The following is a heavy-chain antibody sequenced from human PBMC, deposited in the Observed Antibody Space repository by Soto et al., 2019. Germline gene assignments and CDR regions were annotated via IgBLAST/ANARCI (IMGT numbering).Heavy chain of an antibody. Sequence: QVQLVQSGAEGKKPGSSVNVSCNASGGTFSSYAISWVRQAPGQGLEWMGGTSAILGTANYAQKFQSRVTITAAESTSTAYMEMSSLRSEDTAVYYCATNVLRFLEWLPWGQGTLVTVSS. CDR3: ATNVLRFLEWLP. V-gene: IGHV1-69*12. CDR2: TSAILGTA. D-gene: IGHD3-3*01. J-gene: IGHJ5*02. CDR1: GGTFSSYA.